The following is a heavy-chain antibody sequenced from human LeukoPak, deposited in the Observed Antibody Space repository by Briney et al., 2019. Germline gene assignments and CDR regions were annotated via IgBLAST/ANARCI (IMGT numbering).Heavy chain of an antibody. CDR1: GFTFSSSG. Sequence: GGSLRLSCAASGFTFSSSGMTWVRQAPGKGLEWVSVLYSSGRTEYADSVKGRFTISRDNSKNTLYLQMNYLSAEDTAVYYCARDRPSDYWGQGTLVTVSS. V-gene: IGHV3-66*01. CDR2: LYSSGRT. J-gene: IGHJ4*02. CDR3: ARDRPSDY.